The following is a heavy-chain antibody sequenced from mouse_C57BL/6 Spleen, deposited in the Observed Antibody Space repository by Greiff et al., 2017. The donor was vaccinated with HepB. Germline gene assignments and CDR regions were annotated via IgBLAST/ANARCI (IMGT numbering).Heavy chain of an antibody. J-gene: IGHJ1*03. V-gene: IGHV1-26*01. Sequence: VQLQQSGPELVKPGASVKISCKASGYTFTDYYMNWVKQSHGKRLEWIGDINPNNGGNSSNQKFKGKATLTVDKYSSTAYMELRSLTSETSAVYYCERSNWDCYFDVWGTGTTVTVSS. CDR3: ERSNWDCYFDV. CDR2: INPNNGGN. CDR1: GYTFTDYY. D-gene: IGHD4-1*01.